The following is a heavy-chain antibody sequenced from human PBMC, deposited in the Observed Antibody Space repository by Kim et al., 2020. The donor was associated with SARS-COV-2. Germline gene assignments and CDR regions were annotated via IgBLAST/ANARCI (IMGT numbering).Heavy chain of an antibody. CDR3: ARGMYYYDSSGSHDY. D-gene: IGHD3-22*01. Sequence: PSLKSRVTISVDTSKNQFSLKLSSVTAADTAVYYCARGMYYYDSSGSHDYWGQGTLVTVSS. J-gene: IGHJ4*02. V-gene: IGHV4-34*01.